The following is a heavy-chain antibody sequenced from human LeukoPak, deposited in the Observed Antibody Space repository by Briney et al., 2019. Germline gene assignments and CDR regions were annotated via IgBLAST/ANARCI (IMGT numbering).Heavy chain of an antibody. Sequence: PSECLSLTCAVYGGSISGYYWSWIRQPPGKGLEWIGEINHSGRTNYNPSLKSRVAISVDMSKNQFSLFLTSTTAADTAVYYCARGGATPMVFPYWGQGTLVSVSS. CDR2: INHSGRT. V-gene: IGHV4-34*01. J-gene: IGHJ4*02. CDR1: GGSISGYY. CDR3: ARGGATPMVFPY. D-gene: IGHD5-18*01.